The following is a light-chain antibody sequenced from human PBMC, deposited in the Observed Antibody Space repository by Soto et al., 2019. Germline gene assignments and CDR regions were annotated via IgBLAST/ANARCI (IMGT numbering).Light chain of an antibody. V-gene: IGKV1-8*01. CDR3: QQYYSYPKT. Sequence: AIRRTQSPSSLSSSTGDRVGITCRSSQGISSYLAWYQQKPGKAPKLLIYAASTLQSGVPSRFSGSGSGTDFTLTISCLQSEDFATYYCQQYYSYPKTFGQGTKVDIK. J-gene: IGKJ1*01. CDR1: QGISSY. CDR2: AAS.